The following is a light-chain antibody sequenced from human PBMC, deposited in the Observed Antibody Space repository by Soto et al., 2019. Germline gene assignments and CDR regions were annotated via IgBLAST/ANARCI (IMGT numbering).Light chain of an antibody. V-gene: IGLV1-44*01. Sequence: QSVLTQPPSASGTPGQRVTISCSGISSNIGSNYVYWYQQLPGTAPKLLIYSNNQRPSGVPDRFSGSKSGTSASLAISGLQSEDEADYYCAAWDDSLNGPVVFGGGTKLTVL. CDR2: SNN. CDR3: AAWDDSLNGPVV. J-gene: IGLJ2*01. CDR1: SSNIGSNY.